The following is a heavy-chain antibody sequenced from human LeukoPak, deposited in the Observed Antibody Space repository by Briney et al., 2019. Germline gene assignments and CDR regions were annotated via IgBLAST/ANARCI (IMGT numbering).Heavy chain of an antibody. CDR1: GYTFTGYY. Sequence: GASVEVSCKASGYTFTGYYMHWVRQAPGQGLEWMGWINPNSGGTNYAQKFQGRVTMTRDTSISTAYMELSRLRSDDTAVYYCARGVVPAAIAWFDPWGQGTLVTVSS. V-gene: IGHV1-2*02. J-gene: IGHJ5*02. D-gene: IGHD2-2*01. CDR2: INPNSGGT. CDR3: ARGVVPAAIAWFDP.